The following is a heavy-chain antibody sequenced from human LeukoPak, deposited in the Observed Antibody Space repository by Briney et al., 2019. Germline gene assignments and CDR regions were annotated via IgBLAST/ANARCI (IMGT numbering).Heavy chain of an antibody. V-gene: IGHV3-30*02. D-gene: IGHD5-18*01. J-gene: IGHJ4*02. CDR2: IRYDGSNK. Sequence: GGSLRLSCAASGFTFSIYGMHWVRQAPGKGLEWVAFIRYDGSNKYYADSVTGRFTISRDNSKNTLYLQMNSLRAEDTAVYYCAKTVDTAMAPDYWGQGTLVTVSS. CDR1: GFTFSIYG. CDR3: AKTVDTAMAPDY.